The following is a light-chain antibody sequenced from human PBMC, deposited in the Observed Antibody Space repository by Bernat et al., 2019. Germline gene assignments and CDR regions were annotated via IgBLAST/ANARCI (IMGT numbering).Light chain of an antibody. Sequence: DIQLTQSPPFLSASVGDRVTITCRASQVIGTYLAWYQQKPGKAPNLLIYGASTLQTGVPSRFSGSGSGTEFTLTISSLRPEDFATYHCQQLNSYPITGGQGTRLEIK. CDR2: GAS. CDR1: QVIGTY. J-gene: IGKJ5*01. V-gene: IGKV1-9*01. CDR3: QQLNSYPIT.